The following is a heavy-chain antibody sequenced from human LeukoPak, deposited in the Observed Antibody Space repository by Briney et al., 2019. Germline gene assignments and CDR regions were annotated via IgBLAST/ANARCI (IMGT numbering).Heavy chain of an antibody. CDR1: GFTFSSYA. CDR2: ISGSGAST. D-gene: IGHD3-3*01. Sequence: GGSLRLSCAASGFTFSSYAMSWVRQAPGKGLAWVSAISGSGASTYYADFVKGRFVISRDHSKNTLYLQMNSLRAEDTAVYYCAKDGGYYDFWSGYRFDPWGQGTLVTVSS. CDR3: AKDGGYYDFWSGYRFDP. V-gene: IGHV3-23*01. J-gene: IGHJ5*02.